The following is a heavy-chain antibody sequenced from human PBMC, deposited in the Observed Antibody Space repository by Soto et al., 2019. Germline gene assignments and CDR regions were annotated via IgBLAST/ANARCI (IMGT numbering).Heavy chain of an antibody. Sequence: GGSLRLSCAASGFTFSDHYMDWVRQAPGKGLEWVGRTRNKANSYTTEYAASVKGRFTISRDDSKNSLYLQMNSLKTEDTAVYYCAAARAIWAFGVVTPPEGYYYGMDVWGQGTTVTVSS. V-gene: IGHV3-72*01. CDR1: GFTFSDHY. CDR3: AAARAIWAFGVVTPPEGYYYGMDV. J-gene: IGHJ6*02. D-gene: IGHD3-3*01. CDR2: TRNKANSYTT.